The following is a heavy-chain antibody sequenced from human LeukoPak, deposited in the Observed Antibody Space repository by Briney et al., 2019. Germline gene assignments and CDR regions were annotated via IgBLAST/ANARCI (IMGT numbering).Heavy chain of an antibody. CDR2: ISSSDTAI. J-gene: IGHJ4*02. D-gene: IGHD1-26*01. V-gene: IGHV3-48*01. CDR1: GFTINSYI. Sequence: GGSLRLSCTASGFTINSYIMSWVRQAPGKGLEWVSYISSSDTAIYYADSVKGRFTISRDNAKNSLYLQMNSLRAEDTTAYYCARASPVGCSQHLDYWGQGTLVTVSS. CDR3: ARASPVGCSQHLDY.